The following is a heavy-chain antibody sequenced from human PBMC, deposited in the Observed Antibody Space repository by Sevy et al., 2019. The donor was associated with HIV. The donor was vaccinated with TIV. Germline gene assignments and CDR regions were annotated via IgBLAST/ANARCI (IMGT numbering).Heavy chain of an antibody. CDR1: GFTFSSYG. CDR3: AKDIPPSYSNSSYYYYYYGMDV. J-gene: IGHJ6*02. D-gene: IGHD6-13*01. Sequence: GGSLRLSCAASGFTFSSYGMHWVRQAPGKGLEWVAFIRYDGSNKYYADSVKGRFTISRDNSKNTLYLQMNSLRAEDSAVYYCAKDIPPSYSNSSYYYYYYGMDVWGQGTTVNVSS. V-gene: IGHV3-30*02. CDR2: IRYDGSNK.